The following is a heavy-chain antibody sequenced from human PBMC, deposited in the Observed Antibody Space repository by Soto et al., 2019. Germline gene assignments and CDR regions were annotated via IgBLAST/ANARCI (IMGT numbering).Heavy chain of an antibody. CDR3: ARQSSSSSLNWLDS. J-gene: IGHJ5*01. CDR1: GGSINNGDFS. V-gene: IGHV4-61*08. Sequence: SETLSLTCAVSGGSINNGDFSWSWIRQPPGKVLEWIGYVYYSGSTNYNPSLKSRATISVDTSKNQFSLRLSSVTAADTAVYYCARQSSSSSLNWLDSWGQGTLVTVS. D-gene: IGHD6-6*01. CDR2: VYYSGST.